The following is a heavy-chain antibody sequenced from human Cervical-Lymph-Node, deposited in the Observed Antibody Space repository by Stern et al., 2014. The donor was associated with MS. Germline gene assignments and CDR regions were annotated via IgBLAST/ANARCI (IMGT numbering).Heavy chain of an antibody. V-gene: IGHV3-23*04. CDR1: GFTFSSYA. CDR3: AKCVAAAGYYYGMDV. CDR2: ISSSGGST. Sequence: EVQLEESGGGLVQPGGSLRLSCAASGFTFSSYAMSWVRQAPGKGLEWVSAISSSGGSTYYADSVKGRFTISRDNSKNTLYLQMNSLRAEDRAVYYCAKCVAAAGYYYGMDVWGQGTTVTVSS. J-gene: IGHJ6*02. D-gene: IGHD6-13*01.